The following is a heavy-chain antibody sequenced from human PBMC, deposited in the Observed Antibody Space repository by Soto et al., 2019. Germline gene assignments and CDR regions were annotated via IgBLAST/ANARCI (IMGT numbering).Heavy chain of an antibody. Sequence: SPTLSLTCAISGDSVSSNSAACNLIRQSPSRGLEWLGRTYYRSKWYNDYAVSVKSRITINPDTSKNQFSLKLSSVTAADTAVYYCASDHRWSNQYYGMDVWGQGTTVTVPS. CDR1: GDSVSSNSAA. CDR3: ASDHRWSNQYYGMDV. D-gene: IGHD2-15*01. J-gene: IGHJ6*02. CDR2: TYYRSKWYN. V-gene: IGHV6-1*01.